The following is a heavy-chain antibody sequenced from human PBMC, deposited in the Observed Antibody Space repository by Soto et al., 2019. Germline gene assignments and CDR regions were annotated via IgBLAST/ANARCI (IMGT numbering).Heavy chain of an antibody. D-gene: IGHD3-10*01. V-gene: IGHV4-39*01. CDR2: IYYSGST. CDR3: ARRRITMAGRENYFDY. Sequence: QLQLQESGPGLVKPSETLSLTCTVSGGSISSSSYYWGWIRQPPGKGLEWIGSIYYSGSTYYNPSLKSRVTISVDTSKNQFSLKLSSVTAADTAVYYCARRRITMAGRENYFDYWGQGTLVTVSS. J-gene: IGHJ4*02. CDR1: GGSISSSSYY.